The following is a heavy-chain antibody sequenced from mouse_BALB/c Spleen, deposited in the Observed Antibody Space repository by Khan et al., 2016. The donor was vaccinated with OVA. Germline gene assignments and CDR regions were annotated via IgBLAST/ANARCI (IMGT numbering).Heavy chain of an antibody. Sequence: EVQLQESGPGLVKPPQSLSLTCTVTGYSITSDYAWNWIRQFPGNKLEWMGYISYSGNTTYNPSLKSRIYTTRDTSKNQLLLQLKSVTTEDTATYYRAIELRRYYSMDYWGQVTSVTVFS. V-gene: IGHV3-2*02. CDR3: AIELRRYYSMDY. D-gene: IGHD4-1*01. CDR1: GYSITSDYA. CDR2: ISYSGNT. J-gene: IGHJ4*01.